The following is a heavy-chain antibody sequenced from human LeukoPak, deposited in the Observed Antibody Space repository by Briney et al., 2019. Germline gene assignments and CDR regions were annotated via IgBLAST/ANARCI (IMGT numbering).Heavy chain of an antibody. CDR3: ARDLTGDSSGCFDY. CDR1: GGTFSSYA. CDR2: IIPILGIA. V-gene: IGHV1-69*04. Sequence: GASVKVSCKASGGTFSSYAISWVRQAPGQGLEWMGRIIPILGIANYAQKFQGRVTITADKSTSTAYMELSSLRSEDTAVYYCARDLTGDSSGCFDYWGQGTLVTVSS. D-gene: IGHD6-19*01. J-gene: IGHJ4*02.